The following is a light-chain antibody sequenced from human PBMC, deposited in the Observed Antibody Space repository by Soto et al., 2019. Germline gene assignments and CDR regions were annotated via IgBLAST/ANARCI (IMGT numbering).Light chain of an antibody. CDR1: SSDVGGYNY. CDR3: SSYTITDTYV. CDR2: EVN. Sequence: QSALTQPASVSGSPGQSFTISCTGTSSDVGGYNYVSWSQQHPGKAPKLIIYEVNNRPSGVSNRFSGSKSGNTASLTISGLQAEDEADYYCSSYTITDTYVFGSGTKVTVL. J-gene: IGLJ1*01. V-gene: IGLV2-14*01.